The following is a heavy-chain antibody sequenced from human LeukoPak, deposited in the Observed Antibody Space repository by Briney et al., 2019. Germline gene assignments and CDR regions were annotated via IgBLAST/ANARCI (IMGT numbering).Heavy chain of an antibody. CDR1: GFTFSDYY. D-gene: IGHD2-8*01. J-gene: IGHJ6*03. V-gene: IGHV3-11*01. CDR3: ARSGYCTNGVCYTPSYYYYMDV. CDR2: ISSSGSTI. Sequence: PGGSLRLSCAASGFTFSDYYMSWIRQAPGKGLEWVSYISSSGSTIYYADSVKGRFTISRDNAKNSLYLQMNSRRAEDTAVYYCARSGYCTNGVCYTPSYYYYMDVWGKGTTVTVSS.